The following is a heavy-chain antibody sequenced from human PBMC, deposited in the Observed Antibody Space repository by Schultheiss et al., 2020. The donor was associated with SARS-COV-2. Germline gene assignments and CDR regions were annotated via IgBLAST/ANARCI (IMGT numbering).Heavy chain of an antibody. CDR2: INPNSGGT. Sequence: ASVKVSCKASGGTFSSYAISWVRQAPGQGLEWMGGINPNSGGTNYAQKFQGRVTMTRDTSISTAYMELSRLRSEDTAVYYCARGPPQHNYYDSSGYYRNWYFDLWGRGTLVTVSS. J-gene: IGHJ2*01. D-gene: IGHD3-22*01. V-gene: IGHV1-2*02. CDR3: ARGPPQHNYYDSSGYYRNWYFDL. CDR1: GGTFSSYA.